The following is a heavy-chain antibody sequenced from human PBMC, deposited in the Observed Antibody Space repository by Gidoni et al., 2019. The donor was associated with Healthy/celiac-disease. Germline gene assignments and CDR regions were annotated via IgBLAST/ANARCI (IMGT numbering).Heavy chain of an antibody. Sequence: QVQLGQSGGEVKKPGASVKVSCKVSGYTFTSSGISVYNGNTKYAQKFQGRVTMTTDTSTSTAYMELRSLRSNHTAVYYCARDYHVLLWFGEESLDYWGQGTLVTVSS. CDR1: GYTFTSSG. J-gene: IGHJ4*02. CDR2: VYNGNT. CDR3: ARDYHVLLWFGEESLDY. D-gene: IGHD3-10*01. V-gene: IGHV1-18*01.